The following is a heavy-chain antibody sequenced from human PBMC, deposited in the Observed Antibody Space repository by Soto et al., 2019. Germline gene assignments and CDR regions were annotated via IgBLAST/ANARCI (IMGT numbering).Heavy chain of an antibody. CDR1: GFTFSSYW. D-gene: IGHD2-15*01. V-gene: IGHV3-74*01. J-gene: IGHJ4*02. Sequence: EVQLVESGGGLVQPGGSLRLSCAASGFTFSSYWMHWVRQAPGKGLVWVSRINSDGSSTSYADSVKGRFTISRDNAKNTLYLQMNSLRAEDTAVYYCARGGHFVVVVPAHDYWGQGTLVTVSS. CDR3: ARGGHFVVVVPAHDY. CDR2: INSDGSST.